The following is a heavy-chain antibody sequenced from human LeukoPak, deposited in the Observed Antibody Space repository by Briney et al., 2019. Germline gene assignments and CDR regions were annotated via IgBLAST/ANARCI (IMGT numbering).Heavy chain of an antibody. CDR1: GYTFTSYG. D-gene: IGHD3-10*01. CDR2: ISAYNGNT. J-gene: IGHJ5*02. V-gene: IGHV1-18*01. CDR3: ARAAKRDYYGSGSLNWFDP. Sequence: ASVKVSCKASGYTFTSYGISWVRQAPGQGLEWMGWISAYNGNTNYAQKLQGRVTMTTDTSTSTAYMELRSLRSDDTAVYYCARAAKRDYYGSGSLNWFDPWGQGTPVTVSS.